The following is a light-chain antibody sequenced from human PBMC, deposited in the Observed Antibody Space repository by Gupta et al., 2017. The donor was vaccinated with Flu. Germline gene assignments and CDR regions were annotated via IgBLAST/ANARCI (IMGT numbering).Light chain of an antibody. CDR1: KMGDKY. Sequence: SPGQTASITCSGDKMGDKYACWYQQKPGQSPVLLIYQDAKRPSGIPERFSGSNSGNTATLTISGTQAMDEADYYCQAWDSSAAIFGGGTKLTVL. V-gene: IGLV3-1*01. CDR3: QAWDSSAAI. CDR2: QDA. J-gene: IGLJ2*01.